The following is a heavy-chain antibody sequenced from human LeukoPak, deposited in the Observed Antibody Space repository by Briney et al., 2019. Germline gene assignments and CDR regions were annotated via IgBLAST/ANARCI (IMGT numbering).Heavy chain of an antibody. Sequence: PSETLSLTCTVSGGSISSYYWSWIRQPPGKGLEWIGYIYYSGSTNYNPSLKSRVTISVDTSKNQFSLKLSSVTAADTAVYYCAAMATNDQGYYYYYMDVWGKGTTVTISS. J-gene: IGHJ6*03. CDR2: IYYSGST. CDR1: GGSISSYY. V-gene: IGHV4-59*01. D-gene: IGHD5-24*01. CDR3: AAMATNDQGYYYYYMDV.